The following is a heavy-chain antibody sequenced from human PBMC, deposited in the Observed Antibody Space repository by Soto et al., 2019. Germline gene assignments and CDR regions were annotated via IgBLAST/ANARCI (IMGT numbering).Heavy chain of an antibody. CDR1: CGSLSSGGDP. CDR3: ARANSITMVRGAGWWFDA. J-gene: IGHJ5*02. D-gene: IGHD3-10*01. V-gene: IGHV4-30-2*01. Sequence: TTYLTTSVSCGSLSSGGDPWRWKSQPPGKGLEWIGYIYHSESTYYNPSLKSRVTISVDRSKNQFSLKLSSVTAADTALYYCARANSITMVRGAGWWFDAWVQGTLVIVFS. CDR2: IYHSEST.